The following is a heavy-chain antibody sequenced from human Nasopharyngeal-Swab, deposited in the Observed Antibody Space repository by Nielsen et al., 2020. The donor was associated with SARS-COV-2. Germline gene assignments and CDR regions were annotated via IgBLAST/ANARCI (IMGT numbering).Heavy chain of an antibody. V-gene: IGHV4-39*01. J-gene: IGHJ4*02. CDR2: IYYSGST. Sequence: LETPSLTFTVSGGSISSSSYYWGWIRPPPGKGLEWIGSIYYSGSTYYNPSLKSRVTISVDTSKNQFSLKLTSVTAADTAVYYCARHVGTAMSLVYSFDYWGQGTLVTVSS. D-gene: IGHD5-18*01. CDR3: ARHVGTAMSLVYSFDY. CDR1: GGSISSSSYY.